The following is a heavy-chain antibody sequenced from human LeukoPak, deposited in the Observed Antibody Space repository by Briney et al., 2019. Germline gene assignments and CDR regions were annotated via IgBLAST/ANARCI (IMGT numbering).Heavy chain of an antibody. Sequence: SETLSLTCAVSGGSISTYYWSWIRQPPGKGLEWIGYINYSGSTNYNPSLKSRVSISVDTSKNQFSLKLSSVTAADTAVYYCARLARHTVTTRFDYWGQGTLVTVSS. CDR3: ARLARHTVTTRFDY. V-gene: IGHV4-59*12. D-gene: IGHD4-17*01. CDR2: INYSGST. CDR1: GGSISTYY. J-gene: IGHJ4*02.